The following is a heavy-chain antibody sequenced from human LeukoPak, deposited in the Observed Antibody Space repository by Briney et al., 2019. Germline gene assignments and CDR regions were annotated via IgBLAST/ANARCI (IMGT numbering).Heavy chain of an antibody. CDR1: GFTFDDYG. J-gene: IGHJ4*02. CDR3: ARETVYRYYFDY. V-gene: IGHV3-20*04. Sequence: SGGSLRLSCAASGFTFDDYGMSWVRQAPGKGLEWVSGINWNGGSTGYADSVKGRFTISRDNAKNSLCLQMNSLRAEDTAVYYCARETVYRYYFDYWGQGTLVTVSS. CDR2: INWNGGST. D-gene: IGHD1-14*01.